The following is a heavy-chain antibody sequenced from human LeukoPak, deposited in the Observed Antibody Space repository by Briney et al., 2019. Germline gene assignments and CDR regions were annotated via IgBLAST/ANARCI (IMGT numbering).Heavy chain of an antibody. Sequence: GGSLRLSCVASGFTFTTYWMHWVRQAQGKGLVWVLRINGDGSNSNYADSVKGRFTISRDNARNTLYLQMNGLRAEDTALYYCARTSPTSHFDFCGQGTLVTVSS. CDR2: INGDGSNS. J-gene: IGHJ4*02. D-gene: IGHD3-16*01. V-gene: IGHV3-74*01. CDR1: GFTFTTYW. CDR3: ARTSPTSHFDF.